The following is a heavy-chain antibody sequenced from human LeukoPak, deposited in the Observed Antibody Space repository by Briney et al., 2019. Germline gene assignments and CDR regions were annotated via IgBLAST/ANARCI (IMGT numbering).Heavy chain of an antibody. CDR3: GRGLRRMNWFDP. V-gene: IGHV1-8*01. CDR2: MNPNSGNT. Sequence: GASVKVSCKASGYTFTSYDINWVRQATGQGLGWMGWMNPNSGNTGYAQKFQGRVTMTRNTSISTAYMELSSLRSEDTGVFYCGRGLRRMNWFDPWGQGTLVTVSS. CDR1: GYTFTSYD. D-gene: IGHD2-15*01. J-gene: IGHJ5*02.